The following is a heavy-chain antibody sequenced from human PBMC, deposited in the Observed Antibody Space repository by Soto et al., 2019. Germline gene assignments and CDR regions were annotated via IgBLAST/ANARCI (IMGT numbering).Heavy chain of an antibody. D-gene: IGHD3-22*01. CDR2: INPKSGGT. V-gene: IGHV1-2*02. Sequence: ASVKVSCKTSGYTFSAYYMHWVGQAPGQGLEWMGWINPKSGGTLYAQKFHGRVTMTRDPSISTAYMELSRLRSDDTAVYYCARGGTFAYDTSGYSVYWGQ. CDR3: ARGGTFAYDTSGYSVY. CDR1: GYTFSAYY. J-gene: IGHJ4*02.